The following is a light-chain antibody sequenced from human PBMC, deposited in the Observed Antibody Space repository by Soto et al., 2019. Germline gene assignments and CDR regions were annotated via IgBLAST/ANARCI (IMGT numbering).Light chain of an antibody. CDR1: SSDIGAYNR. J-gene: IGLJ1*01. CDR3: TSYTTTSTYV. V-gene: IGLV2-14*01. Sequence: QSVLTQPASVSGSPGQSITISCTGTSSDIGAYNRVSWYQQHPGKAPKLIIYGVSDRPSGISSRFSGSKSDNTASLTISGLQPEDEADYYCTSYTTTSTYVFGSGTKLTVL. CDR2: GVS.